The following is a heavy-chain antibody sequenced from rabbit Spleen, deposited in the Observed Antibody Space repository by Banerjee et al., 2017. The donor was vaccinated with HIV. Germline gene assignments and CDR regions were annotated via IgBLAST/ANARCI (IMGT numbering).Heavy chain of an antibody. J-gene: IGHJ6*01. CDR3: ARDTGSSFSSYGMDL. CDR1: GFTISSSYY. Sequence: QSLEESGGDLVQPGASLTLTCTASGFTISSSYYMSWVRQAPGKGLEWIACINYGSGGAYYASWAKGRFTISKTSSTTVTLQMTSLTAADTATYFCARDTGSSFSSYGMDLWGPGTLVTVS. V-gene: IGHV1S40*01. CDR2: INYGSGGA. D-gene: IGHD8-1*01.